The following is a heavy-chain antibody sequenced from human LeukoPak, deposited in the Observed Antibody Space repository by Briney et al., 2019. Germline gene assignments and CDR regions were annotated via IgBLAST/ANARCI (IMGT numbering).Heavy chain of an antibody. CDR1: GGTFSSYA. D-gene: IGHD4-23*01. CDR2: IIPILGIA. J-gene: IGHJ4*02. Sequence: SVKVSCKASGGTFSSYAISWVRQAPGQGLEWMGRIIPILGIANYAQKFQGRVTITADKSTSTAYMELSSLRSEDTAVYYCARGTPEKKTTVVIPTRHWGQGTLVTVSS. V-gene: IGHV1-69*04. CDR3: ARGTPEKKTTVVIPTRH.